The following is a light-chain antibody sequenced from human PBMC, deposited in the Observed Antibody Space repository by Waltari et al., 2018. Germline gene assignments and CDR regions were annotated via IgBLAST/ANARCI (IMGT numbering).Light chain of an antibody. CDR1: SSDVGGYNY. J-gene: IGLJ1*01. Sequence: QSALTQPPSASGSPGQSVTISCTGTSSDVGGYNYVSVYQEYPGKAPKLMIYDVTERPSGVPVRFSGSKSGNTASLTVSGLQSEDEADYYCSSYAGSAYVFGTGTKVTVL. CDR2: DVT. CDR3: SSYAGSAYV. V-gene: IGLV2-8*01.